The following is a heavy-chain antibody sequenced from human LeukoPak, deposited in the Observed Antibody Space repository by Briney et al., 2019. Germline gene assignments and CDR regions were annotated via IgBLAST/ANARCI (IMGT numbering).Heavy chain of an antibody. CDR2: IWYDGSNK. CDR3: ARSQNYGDCMWFHP. V-gene: IGHV3-33*01. CDR1: GFTFSSYG. D-gene: IGHD4-17*01. J-gene: IGHJ5*02. Sequence: GRSLRLSCAASGFTFSSYGMHGVRQAPGKGLEWVAVIWYDGSNKYYADSVKGRFTISRDNSKNTLYLQLNTLRAEDTAVYYCARSQNYGDCMWFHPWGQGTLVTVST.